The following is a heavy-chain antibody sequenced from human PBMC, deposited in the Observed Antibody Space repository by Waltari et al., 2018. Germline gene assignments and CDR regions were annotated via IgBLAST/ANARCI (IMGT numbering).Heavy chain of an antibody. D-gene: IGHD1-1*01. CDR3: ARAPGGIWVRAVDY. V-gene: IGHV4-34*01. CDR1: GGSFSGYY. J-gene: IGHJ4*02. CDR2: INHSGST. Sequence: QVQLQQWGAGLLKPSETLSLTCAVYGGSFSGYYWSWIRQPPGKGLEWIGEINHSGSTNYNPSLKSRVTISVDTSKNQFSLKLSSVTAADTAVYYCARAPGGIWVRAVDYWGQGTLVTVSS.